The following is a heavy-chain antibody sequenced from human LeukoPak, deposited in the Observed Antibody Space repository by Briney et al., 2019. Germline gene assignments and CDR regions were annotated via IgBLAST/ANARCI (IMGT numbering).Heavy chain of an antibody. J-gene: IGHJ6*03. Sequence: PSETRSLTCTGAGGSISGYYGSWIRQPPGKGLEGIGEIYYRGSTNYNPALKRRVTISVDTSKTQFCLKLSSVTAAATAVYYCARRYDSTNFYMDVWGKGTTVTVSS. CDR2: IYYRGST. CDR3: ARRYDSTNFYMDV. CDR1: GGSISGYY. D-gene: IGHD3-22*01. V-gene: IGHV4-59*08.